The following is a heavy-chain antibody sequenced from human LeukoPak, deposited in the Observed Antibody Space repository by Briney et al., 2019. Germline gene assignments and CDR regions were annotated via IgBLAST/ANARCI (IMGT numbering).Heavy chain of an antibody. J-gene: IGHJ4*02. Sequence: QPGGSLRLSCAASGFTLSSYWMHWVRQAPGKGLVWVSRINSDRSRTSYADSVKGRFTISRDNAKNTLYLQMNSLRAEDTAVYYCARDPDLSGYSFFDYWGQGTLVTVSS. V-gene: IGHV3-74*01. CDR3: ARDPDLSGYSFFDY. D-gene: IGHD3-22*01. CDR1: GFTLSSYW. CDR2: INSDRSRT.